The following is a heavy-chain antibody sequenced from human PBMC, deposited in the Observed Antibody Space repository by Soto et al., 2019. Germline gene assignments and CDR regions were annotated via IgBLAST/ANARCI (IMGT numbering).Heavy chain of an antibody. D-gene: IGHD3-3*01. CDR1: GFIFDNYA. CDR3: AKDSVYFGSGGYSVRENFFDY. V-gene: IGHV3-9*01. CDR2: ISWKSGNI. J-gene: IGHJ4*02. Sequence: EVQLVESGGGLVQPGGSLRLSCAGSGFIFDNYAMHWVRQAPGKGLEWVSSISWKSGNIGYADSVKGRFTISRDNAANSIYLQMSIVRAEDTALYYCAKDSVYFGSGGYSVRENFFDYWGQGALVTVSS.